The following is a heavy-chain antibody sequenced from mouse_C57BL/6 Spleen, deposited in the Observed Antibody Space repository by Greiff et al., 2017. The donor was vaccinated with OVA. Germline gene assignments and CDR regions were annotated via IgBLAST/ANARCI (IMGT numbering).Heavy chain of an antibody. CDR3: ARVGYYYGSSGAMDY. CDR2: INPSTGGT. D-gene: IGHD1-1*01. J-gene: IGHJ4*01. CDR1: GYSFTGYY. V-gene: IGHV1-42*01. Sequence: EVQLQQSGPELVKPGASVKISCKASGYSFTGYYMNWVKQSPEKSLEWIGEINPSTGGTTYNQKFKAKATLTVDKSSSTAYMQLKSLTSEDSAVYYCARVGYYYGSSGAMDYWGQGTSVTVSS.